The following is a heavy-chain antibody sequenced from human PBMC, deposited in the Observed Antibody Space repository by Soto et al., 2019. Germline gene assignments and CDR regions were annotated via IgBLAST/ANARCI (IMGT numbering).Heavy chain of an antibody. Sequence: QVQLVESGGGVVQPGRSLRLSRAASGFTFSSYAMHWVRQAPGKGLEWVAVISYDGSNKYYADSVKGRFTISRDNSKNTLYLQMNSLRAEDTAVYYCARAPPYYYDSSDLYPWDGYWGQGTLVTVSS. CDR2: ISYDGSNK. D-gene: IGHD3-22*01. V-gene: IGHV3-30-3*01. J-gene: IGHJ4*02. CDR3: ARAPPYYYDSSDLYPWDGY. CDR1: GFTFSSYA.